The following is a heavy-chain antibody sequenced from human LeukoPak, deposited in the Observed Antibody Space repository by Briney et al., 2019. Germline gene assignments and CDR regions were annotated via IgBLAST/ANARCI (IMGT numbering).Heavy chain of an antibody. J-gene: IGHJ6*03. Sequence: SETLPLTCAVYGGSFSGYYWSWIRQPPGKGLEWIGEINHSGSTNYNPTLKSRVTISVDTSKNQFSLKLSSVTAADTAVYYCARLPTPNYYYYYYMDVWGKGTTATVSS. D-gene: IGHD4-11*01. CDR1: GGSFSGYY. V-gene: IGHV4-34*01. CDR3: ARLPTPNYYYYYYMDV. CDR2: INHSGST.